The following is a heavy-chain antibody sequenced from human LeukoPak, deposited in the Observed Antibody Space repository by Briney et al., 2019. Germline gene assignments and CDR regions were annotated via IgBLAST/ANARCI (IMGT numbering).Heavy chain of an antibody. CDR1: GFTFSSYG. V-gene: IGHV3-33*01. CDR3: ASTSGWYEPIDY. Sequence: GGSLRLSCAASGFTFSSYGMHWIRQAPGKGLEWVAVIWYDGSNKYYADSVKGRFTISRDNSKSTLYLQMNSLRAEDTAVYYCASTSGWYEPIDYWGQGTLVTVSS. CDR2: IWYDGSNK. D-gene: IGHD6-19*01. J-gene: IGHJ4*02.